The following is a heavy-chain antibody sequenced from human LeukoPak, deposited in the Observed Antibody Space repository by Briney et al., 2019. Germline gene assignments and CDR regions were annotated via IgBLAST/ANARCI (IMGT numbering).Heavy chain of an antibody. CDR3: ARGEYSSSLLPAPFDY. Sequence: PGGSLRLSCAASGFTFNTYGMHWVRQAPGKGLEWVAFIRYDGSHKYYADSVKGRFTISRDNSKNTLYLQMNSLRAEDTAVYYCARGEYSSSLLPAPFDYWGQGTLVTVSS. CDR2: IRYDGSHK. V-gene: IGHV3-30*02. CDR1: GFTFNTYG. J-gene: IGHJ4*02. D-gene: IGHD6-6*01.